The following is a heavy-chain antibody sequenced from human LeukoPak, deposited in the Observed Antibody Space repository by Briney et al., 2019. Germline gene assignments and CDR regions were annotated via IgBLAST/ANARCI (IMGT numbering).Heavy chain of an antibody. D-gene: IGHD2-2*01. CDR2: ISGSGGTT. CDR3: AKDRSSTLWYFDY. V-gene: IGHV3-23*01. Sequence: GGSLRLSCAASGFTFSSYAMSWVRQAPGKGLEWVSAISGSGGTTYYADSVQGRFTISRDNSKNTLSLQMNSLRAEDTAIYYCAKDRSSTLWYFDYWGQGAQVTVSS. CDR1: GFTFSSYA. J-gene: IGHJ4*02.